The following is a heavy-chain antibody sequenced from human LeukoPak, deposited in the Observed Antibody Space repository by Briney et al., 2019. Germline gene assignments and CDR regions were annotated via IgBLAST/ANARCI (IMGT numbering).Heavy chain of an antibody. CDR1: GYSFTGYY. V-gene: IGHV1-2*02. D-gene: IGHD2-21*02. CDR2: INPNNDDT. Sequence: VASVKVSCKASGYSFTGYYLHWVRQAPPQGLEWMGWINPNNDDTNYAQKFQGRVIMTRDTSIRTAYMELYSLRSDDTAVYYCARDPFVVATAIPIHYFDYWGQGTLVTVSS. J-gene: IGHJ4*02. CDR3: ARDPFVVATAIPIHYFDY.